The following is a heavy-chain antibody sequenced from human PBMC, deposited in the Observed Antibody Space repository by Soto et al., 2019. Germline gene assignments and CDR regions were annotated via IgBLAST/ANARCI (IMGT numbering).Heavy chain of an antibody. J-gene: IGHJ6*02. CDR3: ARAGAAAGTWYYYYGMGV. CDR2: ISSSSSTI. CDR1: GFTFSSYS. D-gene: IGHD6-13*01. V-gene: IGHV3-48*02. Sequence: EVQLVESGGGLVQPGGSLRLSCAASGFTFSSYSMNWVRQAPGKGLEWVSYISSSSSTIYYADSVKGRFTISRDNAKNSPYLQMNSLRDDDTAVYSCARAGAAAGTWYYYYGMGVWGQGTTVTVSS.